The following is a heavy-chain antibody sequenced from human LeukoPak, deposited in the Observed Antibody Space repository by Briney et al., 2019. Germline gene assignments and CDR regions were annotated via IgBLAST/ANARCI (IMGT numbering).Heavy chain of an antibody. Sequence: PGRSLRLSCVASGFTFSGYGMHWVRQAPGKGLQWVGFISDNGNNEHYADSVKGRFTISRDNSKNSLYLQMNSLRAEDTAVYYCAREVYYYMDVWGKGTTVTISS. J-gene: IGHJ6*03. CDR1: GFTFSGYG. V-gene: IGHV3-30*03. CDR3: AREVYYYMDV. CDR2: ISDNGNNE.